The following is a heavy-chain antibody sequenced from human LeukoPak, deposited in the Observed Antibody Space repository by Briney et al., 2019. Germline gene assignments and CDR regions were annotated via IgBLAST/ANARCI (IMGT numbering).Heavy chain of an antibody. Sequence: PGGSLRLSCAASGFSFSNYWMSWVRQAPGKGLEWVANINQGGSEKYYVDSVKGRFTISRDNAKNSLYLQMNSLRAEDTAVYFCAREGGYGDYWGQGTLVTVSS. CDR1: GFSFSNYW. J-gene: IGHJ4*02. D-gene: IGHD5-12*01. CDR2: INQGGSEK. CDR3: AREGGYGDY. V-gene: IGHV3-7*01.